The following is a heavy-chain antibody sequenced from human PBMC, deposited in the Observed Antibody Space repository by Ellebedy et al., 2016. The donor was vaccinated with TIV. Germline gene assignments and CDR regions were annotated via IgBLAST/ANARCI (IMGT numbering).Heavy chain of an antibody. CDR3: TRRGLSSSRFFYYGMDV. D-gene: IGHD2/OR15-2a*01. V-gene: IGHV3-30-3*01. CDR1: GFTFNSYA. Sequence: PGGSLRLSCAASGFTFNSYAMHWVRQAPGKGLEWVAVISFDGNNQNYADSVRGRFTISRDNSNNTLFLQMNSLRLEDTGVFYCTRRGLSSSRFFYYGMDVWGQGTTVTVSS. J-gene: IGHJ6*02. CDR2: ISFDGNNQ.